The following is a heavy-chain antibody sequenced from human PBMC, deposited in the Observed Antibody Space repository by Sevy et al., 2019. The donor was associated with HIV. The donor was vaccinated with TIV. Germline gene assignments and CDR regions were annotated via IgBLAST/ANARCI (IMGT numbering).Heavy chain of an antibody. D-gene: IGHD3-16*02. CDR2: ISGSGGST. J-gene: IGHJ3*02. CDR1: GFTFSSYA. CDR3: AKDAVTFGGVIVKDDAFDI. V-gene: IGHV3-23*01. Sequence: GGSLRLSCAASGFTFSSYAMSWVRQAPGKGLEWVSAISGSGGSTYYADSVKGRFTISRDNSKNTLYQQMNSLRAEAAAVYYCAKDAVTFGGVIVKDDAFDIWGQGTMVTVSS.